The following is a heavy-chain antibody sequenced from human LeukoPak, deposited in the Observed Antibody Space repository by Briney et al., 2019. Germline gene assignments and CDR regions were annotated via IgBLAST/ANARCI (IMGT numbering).Heavy chain of an antibody. CDR2: IYYSGNT. V-gene: IGHV4-59*08. CDR3: ARRAGHSSGYPPGFDY. J-gene: IGHJ4*02. CDR1: GGSISSYY. D-gene: IGHD3-22*01. Sequence: RTSETLSLTCTVSGGSISSYYWSWLRQSPGKGLEWIGYIYYSGNTNYNPSLNSRVTISVDTSKSQFSLKLSSATAANTAVYYCARRAGHSSGYPPGFDYWGQGTLVTVSS.